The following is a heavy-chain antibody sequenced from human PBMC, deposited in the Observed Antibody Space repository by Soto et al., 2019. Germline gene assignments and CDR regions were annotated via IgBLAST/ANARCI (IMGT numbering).Heavy chain of an antibody. V-gene: IGHV4-30-4*01. D-gene: IGHD7-27*01. CDR1: GGSISNVNYC. CDR2: IYDGGST. CDR3: TRGPSGDKVDY. J-gene: IGHJ4*02. Sequence: QVQLQESGPGLVKPSQTLSLTCTVSGGSISNVNYCWSWIRQSPDTGLEWIGLIYDGGSTSNNPSLRRRLTILVDTSKNQFSLKLTSVSAAHTAVYYCTRGPSGDKVDYWGQGILVTVSS.